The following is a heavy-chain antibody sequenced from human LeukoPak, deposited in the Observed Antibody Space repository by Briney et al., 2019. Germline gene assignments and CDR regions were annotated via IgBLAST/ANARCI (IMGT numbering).Heavy chain of an antibody. J-gene: IGHJ4*02. V-gene: IGHV4-39*07. CDR1: GGSISSSSYY. Sequence: PSETLSLTCTVSGGSISSSSYYWGWIRQPPGKGLEWIGSIYYSGSTNYNPSLKSRVTISVDTSKNQFSLKLSSVTAADTAVYYCARSPSGLGGYFDYWGQGTLVTVSS. CDR3: ARSPSGLGGYFDY. D-gene: IGHD3-16*01. CDR2: IYYSGST.